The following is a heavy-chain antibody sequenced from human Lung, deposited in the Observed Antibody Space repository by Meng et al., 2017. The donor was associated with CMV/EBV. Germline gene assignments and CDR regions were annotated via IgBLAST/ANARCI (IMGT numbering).Heavy chain of an antibody. CDR2: ISAAGDT. CDR3: ARVAIRSGFGMDV. Sequence: GESXKISCVASGFSFSYYDMHWVRQVPGKGLEWVSAISAAGDTYYPDSVKGRFSISRDNAANSFFLQMNGLRAGDTAVYYCARVAIRSGFGMDVWGQGTTVTVSS. D-gene: IGHD3-3*01. V-gene: IGHV3-13*01. CDR1: GFSFSYYD. J-gene: IGHJ6*02.